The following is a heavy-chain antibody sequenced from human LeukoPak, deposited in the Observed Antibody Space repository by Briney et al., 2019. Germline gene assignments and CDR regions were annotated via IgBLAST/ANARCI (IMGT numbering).Heavy chain of an antibody. J-gene: IGHJ4*02. Sequence: GGSLRLSCAGSGFTSSSYGMHWVRQAPGKGLEWVAVISYDGSNKDYADSVKGRFTISRDNSKNTLYLQMNSLSAEDTAVYYCAKARTASGYGDLDYWGQGTLVTVSS. CDR1: GFTSSSYG. D-gene: IGHD3-3*01. V-gene: IGHV3-30*18. CDR3: AKARTASGYGDLDY. CDR2: ISYDGSNK.